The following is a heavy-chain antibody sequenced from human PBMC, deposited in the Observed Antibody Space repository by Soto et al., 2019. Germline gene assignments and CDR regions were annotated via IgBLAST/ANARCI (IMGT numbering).Heavy chain of an antibody. J-gene: IGHJ6*02. Sequence: GESLKISCNASGYIFTLYWIGWVRQMPGKGLEWMGIIYPGDSDTRYSPSFQGQVTISADKSISTASLQWSSLKASDTAVYYCARQYPPPRYYYFSYGMDVWGQGTKVTVYS. CDR3: ARQYPPPRYYYFSYGMDV. CDR2: IYPGDSDT. CDR1: GYIFTLYW. V-gene: IGHV5-51*01.